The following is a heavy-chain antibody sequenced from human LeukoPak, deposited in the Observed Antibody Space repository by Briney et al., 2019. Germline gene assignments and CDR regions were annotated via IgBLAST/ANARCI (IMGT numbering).Heavy chain of an antibody. J-gene: IGHJ4*02. CDR2: ISWDGGST. D-gene: IGHD4-17*01. Sequence: GGSLRLSCAASGFTFSSYGMSWVRQVPGKGLEWVSFISWDGGSTYYADSVKGRFTISRDNSKNSLYLQMNSLRAEDTALYYCAKGTLGDYRAGPNYLTRGTLVSGS. CDR1: GFTFSSYG. V-gene: IGHV3-43D*03. CDR3: AKGTLGDYRAGPNY.